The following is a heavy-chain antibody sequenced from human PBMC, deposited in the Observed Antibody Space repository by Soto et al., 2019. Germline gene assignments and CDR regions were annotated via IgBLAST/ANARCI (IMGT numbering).Heavy chain of an antibody. CDR3: ASLDSGCHPDFDY. V-gene: IGHV3-33*01. CDR2: IWYDGSNK. J-gene: IGHJ4*02. CDR1: GFTFSSYG. D-gene: IGHD1-26*01. Sequence: QVQLVESGGGVVQPGRSLRLSCAASGFTFSSYGMHWVRQAPGKGLAWVAVIWYDGSNKYYADSVKDRLTIARDNYKNTLYRQMNGLRAEDTAVYYCASLDSGCHPDFDYWGQGTLVTVSS.